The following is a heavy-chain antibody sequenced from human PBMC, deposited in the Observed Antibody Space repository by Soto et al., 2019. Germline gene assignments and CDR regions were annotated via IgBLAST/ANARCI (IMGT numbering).Heavy chain of an antibody. CDR2: ISSSSSYI. CDR1: GFTFSSYS. Sequence: GGSLRLSCAASGFTFSSYSMNWVRQAPGKGLEWVSSISSSSSYIYYADSVKGRFTISRDNAKNSLYLQMNSLRAEDTAVYYCARDPNYCSSTSCYEGAFDYWGQGTLVTVSS. D-gene: IGHD2-2*01. J-gene: IGHJ4*02. V-gene: IGHV3-21*01. CDR3: ARDPNYCSSTSCYEGAFDY.